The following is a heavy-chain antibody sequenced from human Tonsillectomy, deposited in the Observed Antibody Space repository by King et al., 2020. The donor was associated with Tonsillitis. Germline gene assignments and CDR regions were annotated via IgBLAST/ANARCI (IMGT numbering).Heavy chain of an antibody. Sequence: VQLVESGGGLVKPGGSLRLSCAASRFTFSDYYMSWIRQAPGKGLEWLAYISSTGSTIYYADSVKGRFTISRDNSKNSLYLQMNSLRAEDTAVYYCASRLNRKYGYVRDPFDIWGQGTMVTVSS. J-gene: IGHJ3*02. CDR3: ASRLNRKYGYVRDPFDI. CDR2: ISSTGSTI. D-gene: IGHD3-10*02. CDR1: RFTFSDYY. V-gene: IGHV3-11*01.